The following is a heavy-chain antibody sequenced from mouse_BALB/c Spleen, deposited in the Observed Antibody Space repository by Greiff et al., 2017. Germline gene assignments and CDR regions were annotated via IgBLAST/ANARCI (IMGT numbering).Heavy chain of an antibody. V-gene: IGHV1-69*02. D-gene: IGHD3-2*01. CDR3: TRDSSGYQWFAY. Sequence: QVQLKESGAELVRPGASVKLSCKASGYTFTSYWINWVKQRPGQGLEWIGNIYPSDSYTNYNQKFKDKATLTVDKSSSTAYMQLSSPTSEDSAVYYCTRDSSGYQWFAYWGQGTLVTVSA. CDR2: IYPSDSYT. CDR1: GYTFTSYW. J-gene: IGHJ3*01.